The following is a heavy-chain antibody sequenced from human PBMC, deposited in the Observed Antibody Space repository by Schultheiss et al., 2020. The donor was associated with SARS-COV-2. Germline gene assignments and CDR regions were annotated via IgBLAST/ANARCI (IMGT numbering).Heavy chain of an antibody. CDR3: ARGGTISNWFDP. V-gene: IGHV4-59*12. CDR2: IYYSGST. J-gene: IGHJ5*02. CDR1: GGSISSYY. Sequence: SETLSLTCTVSGGSISSYYWSWIRQPAGKGLEWIGYIYYSGSTNYNPSLKSRVTISVDTSKNQFSLKLSSVTAADTAVYYCARGGTISNWFDPWGQGTLVTVSS. D-gene: IGHD2-15*01.